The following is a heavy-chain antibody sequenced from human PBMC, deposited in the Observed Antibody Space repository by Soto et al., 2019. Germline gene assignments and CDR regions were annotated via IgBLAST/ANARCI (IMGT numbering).Heavy chain of an antibody. Sequence: SETLSLTCTVSGGSISSYYWSWIRQPPGKGLEWIGYIYYSGSTNYNPSLKSRVTISVDTSKNQFSLKLSSVTAADTAVYYCARDRPGSSGWYGNWFDPWGQGTLVTVSS. CDR1: GGSISSYY. CDR3: ARDRPGSSGWYGNWFDP. CDR2: IYYSGST. V-gene: IGHV4-59*01. J-gene: IGHJ5*02. D-gene: IGHD6-19*01.